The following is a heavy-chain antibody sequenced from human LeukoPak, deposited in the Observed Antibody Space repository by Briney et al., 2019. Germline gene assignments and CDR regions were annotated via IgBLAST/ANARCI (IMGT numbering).Heavy chain of an antibody. V-gene: IGHV1-18*01. J-gene: IGHJ1*01. CDR1: GYTFTSYG. Sequence: KPGASVKVSCKASGYTFTSYGISWVRQAPGQGLEWMGWISAYNGNTNYAQKLQGRVTMTTDTSTSTACMELRSLRSDDTAVYYCARDLGYCSSTSCRSAEYFQHWGQGTLVTVSS. CDR2: ISAYNGNT. D-gene: IGHD2-2*01. CDR3: ARDLGYCSSTSCRSAEYFQH.